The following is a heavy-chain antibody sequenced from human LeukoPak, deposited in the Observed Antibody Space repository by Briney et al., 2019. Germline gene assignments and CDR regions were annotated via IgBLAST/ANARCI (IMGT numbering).Heavy chain of an antibody. CDR3: ARLEGMIVVDHNWFDL. CDR2: IYPGDSDT. CDR1: GSRFTSYW. V-gene: IGHV5-51*01. D-gene: IGHD3-22*01. J-gene: IGHJ5*02. Sequence: GASLKISCKGAGSRFTSYWIGCVRQMPGKGLEGMGIIYPGDSDTRYSPSFQGQVTISADKSISPAYLQWSSVKASDTAMYYCARLEGMIVVDHNWFDLWGQGTLVTVSS.